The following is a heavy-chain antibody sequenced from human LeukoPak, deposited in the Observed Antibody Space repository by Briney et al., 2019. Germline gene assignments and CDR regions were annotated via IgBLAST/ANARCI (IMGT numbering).Heavy chain of an antibody. Sequence: SGGSLRLSCAASGFTFSSYGMHWVRQAPGKGLEWVAVIWYDGSNKYYADSVKGRFTISRDNSKNTLYLQMNSLRAEDTAVYYCVTNYYDSSGHYSSRYYFDYWGQGTLVTVSS. V-gene: IGHV3-33*01. J-gene: IGHJ4*02. CDR2: IWYDGSNK. CDR3: VTNYYDSSGHYSSRYYFDY. D-gene: IGHD3-22*01. CDR1: GFTFSSYG.